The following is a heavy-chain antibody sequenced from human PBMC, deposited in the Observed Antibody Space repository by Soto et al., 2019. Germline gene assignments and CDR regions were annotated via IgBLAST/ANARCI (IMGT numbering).Heavy chain of an antibody. D-gene: IGHD2-15*01. CDR2: ISDSGATK. CDR1: GFTFSNCG. V-gene: IGHV3-48*02. J-gene: IGHJ6*02. Sequence: GGSLRLSCAASGFTFSNCGMNWVRQTPGKGLEWVSYISDSGATKHYADSVKGRFTISRDNGKDSLYLQMNSLRDEDTAVYFCARCSRNSCYSYGVDVWGQGATVTVS. CDR3: ARCSRNSCYSYGVDV.